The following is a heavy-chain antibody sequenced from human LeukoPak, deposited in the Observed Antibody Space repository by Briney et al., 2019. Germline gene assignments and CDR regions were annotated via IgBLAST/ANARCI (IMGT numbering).Heavy chain of an antibody. CDR2: IYTSGST. Sequence: PSETLSLTCTVSGGSISSYYWSWLRQPAGKGLEWIGRIYTSGSTNYNPSLKSRVTMSVDTSKNQFSLKLSSVTAADTAVYYCARSPCGGDCYSHYYYYYMDVWGKGTTVTVSS. V-gene: IGHV4-4*07. CDR1: GGSISSYY. D-gene: IGHD2-21*01. J-gene: IGHJ6*03. CDR3: ARSPCGGDCYSHYYYYYMDV.